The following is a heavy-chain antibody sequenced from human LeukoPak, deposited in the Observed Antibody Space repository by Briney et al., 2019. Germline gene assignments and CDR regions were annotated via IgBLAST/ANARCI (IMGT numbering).Heavy chain of an antibody. CDR3: LRDPNGDSIGAFEF. CDR2: ITSGGAP. D-gene: IGHD4-17*01. V-gene: IGHV3-23*01. J-gene: IGHJ3*01. CDR1: GFTFRNYA. Sequence: GGSLRLSCAASGFTFRNYAVMWVRQAPGQGLEWVSAITSGGAPRYSDSAKGRFTISRDNSKNTRYLQMKSLRAEGSAQTFSLRDPNGDSIGAFEFWGPGTVVTVSS.